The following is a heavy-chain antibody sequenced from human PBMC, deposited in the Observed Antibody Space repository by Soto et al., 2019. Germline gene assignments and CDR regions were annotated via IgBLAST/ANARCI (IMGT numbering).Heavy chain of an antibody. V-gene: IGHV3-74*01. Sequence: GGSLRLSCAASGFTFSSYWMHWVRQVPGKGLVWVSRINSDGSIVNYADSVKGRFTISRDNAKNTLYLQMNSLRAEDTAVYYCARYQHQPTPFDYWGQGTLVTVSS. CDR2: INSDGSIV. CDR3: ARYQHQPTPFDY. CDR1: GFTFSSYW. D-gene: IGHD2-2*01. J-gene: IGHJ4*02.